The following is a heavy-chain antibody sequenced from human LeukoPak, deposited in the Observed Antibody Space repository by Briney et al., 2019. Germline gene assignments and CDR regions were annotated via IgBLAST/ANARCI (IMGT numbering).Heavy chain of an antibody. Sequence: PGGSLRLSCAASGFTFSDYYMSWIRQAPGKGLEWVSSISSSSSYIYYADSVKGRFTISRDNAKNSLYLQMNSLRAEDTAVYYCARPKGYFDWLFDYWGQGTLVTVSS. CDR3: ARPKGYFDWLFDY. J-gene: IGHJ4*02. V-gene: IGHV3-11*06. CDR1: GFTFSDYY. D-gene: IGHD3-9*01. CDR2: ISSSSSYI.